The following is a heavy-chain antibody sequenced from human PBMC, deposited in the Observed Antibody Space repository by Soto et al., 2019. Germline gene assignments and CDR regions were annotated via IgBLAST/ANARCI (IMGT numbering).Heavy chain of an antibody. CDR1: GGSISNSNW. CDR2: IYHSGST. CDR3: AHRPIVGAAI. V-gene: IGHV4-4*02. J-gene: IGHJ4*02. D-gene: IGHD1-26*01. Sequence: QVQLQESGPGLAKPSGTLSLTCGVFGGSISNSNWWTWVRQPPGKGLEWIGEIYHSGSTNYNSSLMSRVTISLDKVNNQFSLKLTSVTAADTAVYYCAHRPIVGAAIWGQGTLVTVSS.